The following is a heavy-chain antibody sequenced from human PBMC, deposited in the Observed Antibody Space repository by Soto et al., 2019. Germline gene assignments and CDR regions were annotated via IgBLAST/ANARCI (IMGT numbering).Heavy chain of an antibody. J-gene: IGHJ6*02. CDR3: VRQGIPVAAAPRRYYGLDV. CDR1: GYSLSTFW. V-gene: IGHV5-10-1*01. D-gene: IGHD6-19*01. Sequence: GESLKISCKGSGYSLSTFWITWVRQMPGKRLEWMGSIDPSDSYTNYSPSIQGPVTNSVDKSISIACLQWSSLKASDTAMYFCVRQGIPVAAAPRRYYGLDVWGQGTTVTVSS. CDR2: IDPSDSYT.